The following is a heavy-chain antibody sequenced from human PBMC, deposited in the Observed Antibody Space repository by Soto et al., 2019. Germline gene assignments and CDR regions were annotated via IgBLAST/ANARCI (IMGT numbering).Heavy chain of an antibody. CDR2: ISAYNGNT. CDR1: GYTFTSYG. V-gene: IGHV1-18*01. CDR3: ARRVAYCSSTSCYPGLFDY. D-gene: IGHD2-2*01. Sequence: ASVKVSCKASGYTFTSYGISWVRQAPGQGLEWMGWISAYNGNTNYAQKLQGRVTMTTDTSTSTAYMELRSLRSDDTAVYYCARRVAYCSSTSCYPGLFDYWGQGTLVTVSS. J-gene: IGHJ4*02.